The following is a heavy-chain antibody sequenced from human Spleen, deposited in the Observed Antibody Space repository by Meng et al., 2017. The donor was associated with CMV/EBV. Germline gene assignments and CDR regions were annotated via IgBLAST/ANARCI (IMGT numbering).Heavy chain of an antibody. V-gene: IGHV1-2*02. J-gene: IGHJ6*02. D-gene: IGHD2-21*02. CDR1: GYTFTGYY. CDR3: ATYGTAVVYNTDV. CDR2: INPNSGGT. Sequence: ASVKVSCKASGYTFTGYYMHWVRQAPGQGLEWMGWINPNSGGTNYAQKFQGRVTMTRDTSLSTVYMELSRLRSDDTAVYYCATYGTAVVYNTDVWGQGTTVTVSS.